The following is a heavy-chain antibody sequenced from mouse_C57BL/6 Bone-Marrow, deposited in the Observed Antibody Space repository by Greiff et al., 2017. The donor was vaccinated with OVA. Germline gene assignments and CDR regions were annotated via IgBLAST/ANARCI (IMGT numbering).Heavy chain of an antibody. V-gene: IGHV1-85*01. Sequence: VKLMESGPELVKPGASVKLSCKASGYTFTSYDINWVKQRPGQGLEWIGWIYPRDGSTKYNEKFKGKATLTVDTSSSTAYMELHSLTSEDSAVYFCARWGRDYYGSSYHWFAYWGQGTLVTVSA. CDR2: IYPRDGST. J-gene: IGHJ3*01. CDR1: GYTFTSYD. CDR3: ARWGRDYYGSSYHWFAY. D-gene: IGHD1-1*01.